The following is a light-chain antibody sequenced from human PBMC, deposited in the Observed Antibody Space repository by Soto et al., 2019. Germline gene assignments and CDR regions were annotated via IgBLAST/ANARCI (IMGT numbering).Light chain of an antibody. CDR2: DVS. V-gene: IGLV2-11*01. Sequence: QSALTLPRSVSGSPGQSVTISCTGTSSDVGGYNYVSWYQQHPGKAPKVMIYDVSKRPSGVPDRFSGSKSGNTASLTISGIQAEDEADYYCCSYAGSYTWVFGGGTKLTVL. CDR3: CSYAGSYTWV. CDR1: SSDVGGYNY. J-gene: IGLJ3*02.